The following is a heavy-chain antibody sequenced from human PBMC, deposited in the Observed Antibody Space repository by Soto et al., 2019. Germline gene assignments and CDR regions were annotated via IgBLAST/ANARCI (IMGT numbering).Heavy chain of an antibody. D-gene: IGHD2-21*02. CDR2: IHSDGSTT. J-gene: IGHJ3*01. V-gene: IGHV3-74*01. Sequence: PGGSPRLSCAASGFTFNYYWMHWVRQAPGQGLVWVSHIHSDGSTTTYADSVKGRFTISRDNAKNTLYLQMNSLRAEDTAVYYCVRGDKGGFDLWGQGTTVTVSS. CDR1: GFTFNYYW. CDR3: VRGDKGGFDL.